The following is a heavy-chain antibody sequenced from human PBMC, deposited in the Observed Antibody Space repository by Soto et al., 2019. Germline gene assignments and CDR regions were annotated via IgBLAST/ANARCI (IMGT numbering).Heavy chain of an antibody. V-gene: IGHV4-39*01. D-gene: IGHD1-26*01. CDR3: ARTARLGTSTTLLFDY. Sequence: SETLSLTCTVSGGSISSSSYYWGWIRQPPGKGLEWVGSIYYSGSTYYNPSLKSRVTISVDTSKNQFSLKLSSVTAADTAVYYCARTARLGTSTTLLFDYWGQGTLVTVSS. CDR2: IYYSGST. J-gene: IGHJ4*02. CDR1: GGSISSSSYY.